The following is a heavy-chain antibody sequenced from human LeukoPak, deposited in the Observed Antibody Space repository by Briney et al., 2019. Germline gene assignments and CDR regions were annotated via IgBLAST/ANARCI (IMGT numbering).Heavy chain of an antibody. J-gene: IGHJ3*02. CDR2: IYSGGST. CDR1: GFTVSSNY. V-gene: IGHV3-53*01. Sequence: PGGSLRLSCAASGFTVSSNYMSWVRQAPGEGLEWVSVIYSGGSTYYADSVKGRFTISRDNSKNTLYLQMNSLRAEDTAVYYCARELVWVDYDAFDIWGQGTMVTVSS. D-gene: IGHD3-16*01. CDR3: ARELVWVDYDAFDI.